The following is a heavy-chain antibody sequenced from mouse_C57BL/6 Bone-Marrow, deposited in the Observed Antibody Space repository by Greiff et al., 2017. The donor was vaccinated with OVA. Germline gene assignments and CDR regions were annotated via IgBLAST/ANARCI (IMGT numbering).Heavy chain of an antibody. Sequence: EVKLVESGGGLVQPGGSLSLSCAASGFTFTDYYMSWVRQPPGQALEWLGFIRNKANGYTTAYSASVKGRFTISRDNSQSILYLQMNALRAEDSATYYCARYMDAIDYWGRGTSVTVTA. CDR3: ARYMDAIDY. V-gene: IGHV7-3*01. CDR2: IRNKANGYTT. J-gene: IGHJ4*01. CDR1: GFTFTDYY.